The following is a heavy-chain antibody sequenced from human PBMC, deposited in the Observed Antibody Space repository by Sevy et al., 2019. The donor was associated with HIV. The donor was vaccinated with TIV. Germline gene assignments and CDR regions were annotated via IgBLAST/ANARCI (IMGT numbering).Heavy chain of an antibody. V-gene: IGHV4-34*01. D-gene: IGHD3-3*01. J-gene: IGHJ4*02. CDR1: SGSFSDFY. CDR2: INHREVT. Sequence: SETLSLTCTVYSGSFSDFYWNWIRQSPGKGLEWIGEINHREVTNYNPSLKSRVTISADASNRQFSLKLTSVTAADTAVYYCVGFETKIKIFGVPRGAYWGPGTLVTVSS. CDR3: VGFETKIKIFGVPRGAY.